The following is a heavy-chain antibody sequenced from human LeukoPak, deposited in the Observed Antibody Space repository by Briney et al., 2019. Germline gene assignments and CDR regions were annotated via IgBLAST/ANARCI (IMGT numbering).Heavy chain of an antibody. CDR3: ARDTRKIYNYYGSGSSRYYFDY. V-gene: IGHV1-18*01. Sequence: ASVKVSCKASGYTFTSYGISWVRQAPGQGLEWMGWISAYNGNTNYAQKLQGRVTMTTDTSTSTAYMELSSLRSEDTAVYYCARDTRKIYNYYGSGSSRYYFDYWGQGTLVTVSS. CDR1: GYTFTSYG. D-gene: IGHD3-10*01. J-gene: IGHJ4*02. CDR2: ISAYNGNT.